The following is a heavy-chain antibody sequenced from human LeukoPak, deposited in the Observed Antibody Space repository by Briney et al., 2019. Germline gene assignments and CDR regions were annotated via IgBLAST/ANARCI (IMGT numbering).Heavy chain of an antibody. CDR1: GGSVSSYY. D-gene: IGHD6-19*01. Sequence: SETLSLTCTVSGGSVSSYYWSWLRQPPGKGLEWIGYIYNSENTKYNSSLESRVTMSVDTSKHQFFLKLSSVTAADTAVYYCARFYSGPSGWFVLWYFDLWGRGTLVTVSS. V-gene: IGHV4-4*09. CDR2: IYNSENT. CDR3: ARFYSGPSGWFVLWYFDL. J-gene: IGHJ2*01.